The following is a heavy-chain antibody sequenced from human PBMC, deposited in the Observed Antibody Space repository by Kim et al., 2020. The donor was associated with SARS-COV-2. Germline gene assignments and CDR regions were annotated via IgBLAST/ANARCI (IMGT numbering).Heavy chain of an antibody. CDR1: GYTLTELS. CDR3: ATVGITMVRGVIINFPATRNWFDP. Sequence: ASVKVSCKVSGYTLTELSMHWVRQAPGKGLEWMGGFDPEDGETIYAQKFQGRVTMTEDTSTDTAYMELSSLRSEDTAVYYCATVGITMVRGVIINFPATRNWFDPWGQGTLVTVSS. J-gene: IGHJ5*02. V-gene: IGHV1-24*01. CDR2: FDPEDGET. D-gene: IGHD3-10*01.